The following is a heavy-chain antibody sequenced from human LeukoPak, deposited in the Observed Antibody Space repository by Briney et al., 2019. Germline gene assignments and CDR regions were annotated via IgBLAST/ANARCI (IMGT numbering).Heavy chain of an antibody. CDR2: ISASGSYI. Sequence: GGSLRLSCAASGFTFSGYRMNWVRQAPGKGLEWVSSISASGSYIYYADSLKGRFTISRDNTKNSLFLQMNSLRAEDTAVYYCSRDSPGTTASDYWGQGTLVTVSS. CDR3: SRDSPGTTASDY. V-gene: IGHV3-21*01. D-gene: IGHD1-1*01. CDR1: GFTFSGYR. J-gene: IGHJ4*02.